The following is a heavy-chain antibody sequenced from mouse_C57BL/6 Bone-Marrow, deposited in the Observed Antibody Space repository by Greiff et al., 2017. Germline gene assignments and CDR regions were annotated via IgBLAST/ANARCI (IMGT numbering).Heavy chain of an antibody. CDR3: ARLLRDYDGYAMDG. J-gene: IGHJ4*01. CDR2: IYPGDGDT. D-gene: IGHD2-4*01. V-gene: IGHV1-82*01. CDR1: GYAFSSSW. Sequence: VQLQQSGPELVKPGASVKISCKASGYAFSSSWMNWVKQRPGKGLEWIGRIYPGDGDTNYNGKFKGKATLTADKSSSTAYMQLSSLTSEDSAVYFCARLLRDYDGYAMDGWGQGTSVTVSS.